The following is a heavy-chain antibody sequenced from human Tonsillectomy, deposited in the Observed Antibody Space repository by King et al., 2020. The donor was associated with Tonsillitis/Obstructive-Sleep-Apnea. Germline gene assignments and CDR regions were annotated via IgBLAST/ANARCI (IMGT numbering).Heavy chain of an antibody. CDR3: ARQSDSIGPLGHWFDP. Sequence: VQLVESGAEVKKPGESLRISCKGSGYSFTSYWISWVRQMPGKGLEWMGRIDPSDSYTNYSPSFQGHVTISADKSISTAYLQWSSLKGSDTAMYYCARQSDSIGPLGHWFDPWGQGTLVTVSS. CDR1: GYSFTSYW. D-gene: IGHD3-22*01. J-gene: IGHJ5*02. V-gene: IGHV5-10-1*03. CDR2: IDPSDSYT.